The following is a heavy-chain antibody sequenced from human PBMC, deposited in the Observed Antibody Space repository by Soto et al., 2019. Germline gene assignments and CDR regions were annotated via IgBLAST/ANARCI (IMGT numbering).Heavy chain of an antibody. D-gene: IGHD3-22*01. J-gene: IGHJ6*02. Sequence: QVQLQESGPGLVKPSQTLSLTCTVSGGSISSGGYYWSWIRQHPGKGLEWIGYIYYSGSTYCNPCLKRRVTLSVGTSNNHFPLKLSSVTAADTAVYYCARTVYYYDSSGSPPPLYGMDVWGQGTTVTVSS. CDR3: ARTVYYYDSSGSPPPLYGMDV. V-gene: IGHV4-31*03. CDR2: IYYSGST. CDR1: GGSISSGGYY.